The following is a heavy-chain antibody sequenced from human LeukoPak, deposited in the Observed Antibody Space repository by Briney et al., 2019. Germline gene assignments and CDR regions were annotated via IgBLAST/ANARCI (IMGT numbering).Heavy chain of an antibody. CDR2: IYYSGST. CDR1: GGSISSGGYS. CDR3: ARGLDFWSGYPMYYFDY. D-gene: IGHD3-3*01. V-gene: IGHV4-31*03. J-gene: IGHJ4*02. Sequence: SETLSLNCTVSGGSISSGGYSWSWIRQHPGKGLEWIGYIYYSGSTYYNPSLKSRVTISVDTSKNQFSLKLSSVTAADTAVYYCARGLDFWSGYPMYYFDYWGQGTLVTVSS.